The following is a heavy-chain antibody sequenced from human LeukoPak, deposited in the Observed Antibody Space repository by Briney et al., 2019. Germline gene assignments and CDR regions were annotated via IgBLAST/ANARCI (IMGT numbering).Heavy chain of an antibody. D-gene: IGHD1-7*01. Sequence: SETLSLTCTVSGGSISTYYWSWIRQSPGKGLEWIGYIYTSGTTNYKPSLKSGITNYNPSLKSRVTISADTSKNQVSLKLTSVTAADTAVYYCARLGLELPPYYMEVWGKGTKVTVSS. J-gene: IGHJ6*03. CDR1: GGSISTYY. V-gene: IGHV4-4*09. CDR3: ARLGLELPPYYMEV. CDR2: IYTSGTTNYKPSLKSGIT.